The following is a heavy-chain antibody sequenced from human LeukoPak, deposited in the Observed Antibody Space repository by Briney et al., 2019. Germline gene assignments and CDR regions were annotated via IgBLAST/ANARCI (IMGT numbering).Heavy chain of an antibody. CDR2: IIPIFGTA. V-gene: IGHV1-69*05. CDR1: GGTFSSYA. Sequence: ASVKVSCKASGGTFSSYAISWVRQAPGQGLEWMGRIIPIFGTANYAQRFQGRVTITTDESTSTAYMELSSLRSEDTAVYYCARGVVGATSYYFDYWGQGTLVTVSS. D-gene: IGHD1-26*01. CDR3: ARGVVGATSYYFDY. J-gene: IGHJ4*02.